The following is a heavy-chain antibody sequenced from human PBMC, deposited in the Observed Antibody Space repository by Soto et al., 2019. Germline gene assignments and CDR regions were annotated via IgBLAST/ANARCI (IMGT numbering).Heavy chain of an antibody. D-gene: IGHD6-13*01. CDR2: ISSSSSYI. Sequence: PWGCPRLCCAASEFTFISDSMNGVRQDPGKGLEWVSSISSSSSYIYYADSVKGRFTISRDNAKNSLYLQMNSLRAEDTAVYYCAAVPLAAKTYYFDYWGQGTLVTVSS. CDR1: EFTFISDS. J-gene: IGHJ4*02. V-gene: IGHV3-21*01. CDR3: AAVPLAAKTYYFDY.